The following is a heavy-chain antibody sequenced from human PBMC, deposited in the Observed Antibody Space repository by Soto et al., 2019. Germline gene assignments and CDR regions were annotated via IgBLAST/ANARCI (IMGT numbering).Heavy chain of an antibody. CDR2: IDPSDSYT. D-gene: IGHD6-6*01. Sequence: PGESLKISCKGSGYSFTSYWISWVRQMPGKGLEWMGRIDPSDSYTNYSPSFRGHVTISADKSISTAYLQWSSLKASDTAMYYCARHTQLAYQNHFDYWGQGTLVTVSS. CDR3: ARHTQLAYQNHFDY. V-gene: IGHV5-10-1*01. J-gene: IGHJ4*02. CDR1: GYSFTSYW.